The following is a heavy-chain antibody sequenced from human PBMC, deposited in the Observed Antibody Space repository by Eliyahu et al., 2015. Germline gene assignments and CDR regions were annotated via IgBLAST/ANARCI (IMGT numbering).Heavy chain of an antibody. D-gene: IGHD6-19*01. J-gene: IGHJ4*02. CDR3: ARDEHAVAGTFAFDD. CDR1: GDSXSTDSAA. Sequence: QVQLQQSGPGLVKPSQTLSXTCXIXGDSXSTDSAAWNWIRQSPSRGLEWLGRTYXRSKWSEWSHDYAVSVKSRVSINADTSKNHFSLQLNSVTPDDTAVYYCARDEHAVAGTFAFDDWGQGTLVTVSS. CDR2: TYXRSKWSEWSH. V-gene: IGHV6-1*01.